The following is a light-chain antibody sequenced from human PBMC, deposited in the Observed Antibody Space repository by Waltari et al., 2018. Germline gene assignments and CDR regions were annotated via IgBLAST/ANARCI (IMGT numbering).Light chain of an antibody. CDR1: QSVLYSSNNKNY. CDR2: WAS. Sequence: DIVMTQSPDSLAVSLGERATINCKSSQSVLYSSNNKNYLAWYQQKPGQPPKLLIYWASTRESGVPDQFSGSGSGTDFTLTISSLQAEGVAVYYCQQYYSAPYTFGQGTKLEIK. V-gene: IGKV4-1*01. CDR3: QQYYSAPYT. J-gene: IGKJ2*01.